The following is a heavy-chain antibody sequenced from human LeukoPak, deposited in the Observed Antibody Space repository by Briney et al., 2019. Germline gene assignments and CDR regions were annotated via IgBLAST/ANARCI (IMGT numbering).Heavy chain of an antibody. CDR2: IYYSGST. CDR1: GGSVSSGSYY. Sequence: PSETLSLTCTVSGGSVSSGSYYWSWIRQPPGKGLEWIGYIYYSGSTNYNPSLKSRVTISVDTSKNQFSLKLSSVTAAATAVYYCARGPYYYDSSGYAYYYYGMDVWGQGTTVTVSS. CDR3: ARGPYYYDSSGYAYYYYGMDV. J-gene: IGHJ6*02. V-gene: IGHV4-61*01. D-gene: IGHD3-22*01.